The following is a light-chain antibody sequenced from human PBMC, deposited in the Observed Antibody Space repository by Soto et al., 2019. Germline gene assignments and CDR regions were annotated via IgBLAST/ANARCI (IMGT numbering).Light chain of an antibody. CDR1: QGISTW. V-gene: IGKV1-12*01. Sequence: DIQMTQSPSFVSASVGDRVTIACRASQGISTWVAWYQQKPGAAPKLLIHSSSNLQSGVPSRFSGSGSGTDFTLTISSLQPEDFATYYCQQANSFPLTFGPGTKVDIK. CDR3: QQANSFPLT. CDR2: SSS. J-gene: IGKJ3*01.